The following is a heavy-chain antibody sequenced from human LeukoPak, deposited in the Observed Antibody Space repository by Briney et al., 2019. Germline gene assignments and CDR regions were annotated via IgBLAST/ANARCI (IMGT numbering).Heavy chain of an antibody. CDR1: GFTFSSYA. J-gene: IGHJ4*02. V-gene: IGHV3-23*01. CDR3: AKYPGSAWVFDY. D-gene: IGHD6-19*01. CDR2: ISGSGGST. Sequence: GPLRLSCAASGFTFSSYAMSWVRQAPGKGLEWVSAISGSGGSTYYADSVKGRFTISRDNSKNTLYLQMNSLRAEDTAVYYCAKYPGSAWVFDYWGQGTLVTVSS.